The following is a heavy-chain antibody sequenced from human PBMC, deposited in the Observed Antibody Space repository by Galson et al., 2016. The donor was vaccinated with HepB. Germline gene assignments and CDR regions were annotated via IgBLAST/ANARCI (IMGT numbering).Heavy chain of an antibody. CDR3: ARRTGSSWHEDY. Sequence: SVKVSCKASGYILTSYGISWVRQAPGQGLEWMGWISAYNGHTDYAPKIQGIVTMTTDTVTSTAYMEVRTLTSDDTAVYYCARRTGSSWHEDYWGQGTLVTVSS. J-gene: IGHJ4*02. V-gene: IGHV1-18*04. CDR2: ISAYNGHT. CDR1: GYILTSYG. D-gene: IGHD6-13*01.